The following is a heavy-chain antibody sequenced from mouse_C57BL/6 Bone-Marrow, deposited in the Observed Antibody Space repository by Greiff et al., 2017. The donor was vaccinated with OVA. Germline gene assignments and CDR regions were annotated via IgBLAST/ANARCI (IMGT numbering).Heavy chain of an antibody. CDR3: SEDSAVYYCALSTRYYSSKDYAMDY. J-gene: IGHJ4*01. Sequence: VKVVESGPELARPWASVKISCPAFYTFSRRVHFAIRDTNYWMQWVKQRPGQGLEWIGAIYPGNGDTSYNQKFKGKATLTADKSSNTAYMQLSSLTSEDSAVYYCALSTRYYSSKDYAMDYWGQGTSVTVSS. D-gene: IGHD2-3*01. CDR2: GQGLEWIG. V-gene: IGHV1-87*01. CDR1: YTFSRRVH.